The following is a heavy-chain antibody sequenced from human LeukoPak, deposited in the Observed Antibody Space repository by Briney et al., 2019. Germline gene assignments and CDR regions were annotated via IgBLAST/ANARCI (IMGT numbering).Heavy chain of an antibody. CDR3: ARDLDYYGSGSSIHWYYGMDV. J-gene: IGHJ6*02. Sequence: GGSLRLSCAASGFTFSDYIMHWVRQAPGKGLECVSVISGNGGNTYYANSVRGRFTISRDNSKNTLYLQMGSLRVEDMAVYYCARDLDYYGSGSSIHWYYGMDVWGQGSTVTVSS. CDR1: GFTFSDYI. CDR2: ISGNGGNT. V-gene: IGHV3-64*01. D-gene: IGHD3-10*01.